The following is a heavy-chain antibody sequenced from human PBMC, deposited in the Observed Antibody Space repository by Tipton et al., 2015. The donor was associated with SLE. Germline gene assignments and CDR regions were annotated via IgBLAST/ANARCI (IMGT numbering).Heavy chain of an antibody. Sequence: TLSLTCTVSGGSTSGCNYYWDWICPPPGTGPAWIGRITNNGNTYYIPSLQSRVTMSVDTSKNHFSLKLSSVTAADTAVYYCARHDTNYGRNWFDPWGQGTLVTVSS. CDR3: ARHDTNYGRNWFDP. CDR2: ITNNGNT. CDR1: GGSTSGCNYY. J-gene: IGHJ5*02. D-gene: IGHD2-8*01. V-gene: IGHV4-39*01.